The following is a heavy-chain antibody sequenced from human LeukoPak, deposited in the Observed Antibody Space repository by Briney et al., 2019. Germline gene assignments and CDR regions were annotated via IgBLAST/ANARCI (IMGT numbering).Heavy chain of an antibody. Sequence: SETLSLTYTLAGGFISSGDYYWSWIRQPPGKGLEWIGYIYYSGSTYYNPSLKSRVTMSVDTSKNQFSLKLSSVTAADTAVYDCARELTHADYWGQGTLVTVSS. V-gene: IGHV4-30-4*01. CDR2: IYYSGST. D-gene: IGHD4/OR15-4a*01. CDR1: GGFISSGDYY. CDR3: ARELTHADY. J-gene: IGHJ4*02.